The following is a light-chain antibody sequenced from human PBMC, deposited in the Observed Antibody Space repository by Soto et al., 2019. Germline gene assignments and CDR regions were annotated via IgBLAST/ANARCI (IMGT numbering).Light chain of an antibody. Sequence: QSALTQPASVSGSPGQPITISCTGTSSDVGANNYVSWYQHHPDKAPKLLIYEVSNRPSGVSSRFSGSKSGNTASLTISGLQPEDEADYYCSSYINSITFVVFGVGTKLTVL. J-gene: IGLJ2*01. CDR3: SSYINSITFVV. CDR1: SSDVGANNY. CDR2: EVS. V-gene: IGLV2-14*01.